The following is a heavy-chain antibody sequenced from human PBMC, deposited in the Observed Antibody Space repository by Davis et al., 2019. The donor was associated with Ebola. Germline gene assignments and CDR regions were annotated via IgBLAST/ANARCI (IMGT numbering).Heavy chain of an antibody. CDR3: ALDRRYYYDSSGYYSTAYFDY. CDR1: GGSISSGDYY. J-gene: IGHJ4*02. D-gene: IGHD3-22*01. V-gene: IGHV4-30-4*01. Sequence: LRLSCTVSGGSISSGDYYWSWIRQLPGKGLEWIGYIYYSGSTNYNPSLKSRVTISVDKSKNQFSLKLSSVTAADTAVYYCALDRRYYYDSSGYYSTAYFDYWGQGTLVTVSS. CDR2: IYYSGST.